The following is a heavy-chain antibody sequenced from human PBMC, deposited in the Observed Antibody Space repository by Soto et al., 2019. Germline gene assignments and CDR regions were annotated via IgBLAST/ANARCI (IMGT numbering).Heavy chain of an antibody. D-gene: IGHD5-12*01. V-gene: IGHV3-7*01. CDR2: IKPDGSGK. Sequence: GSLRLSCAASGFTFSRSWMAWVRQAPGKGLEWVANIKPDGSGKYYVDSVKGRFTISRDNAKNSLYLQMNSLRAEDTAVYYCARDSGYDAFDIWGQGTLVTVSS. J-gene: IGHJ3*02. CDR3: ARDSGYDAFDI. CDR1: GFTFSRSW.